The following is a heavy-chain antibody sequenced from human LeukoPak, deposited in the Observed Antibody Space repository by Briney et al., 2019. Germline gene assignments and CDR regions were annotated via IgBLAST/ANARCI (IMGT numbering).Heavy chain of an antibody. CDR2: IKQDGSEK. J-gene: IGHJ4*02. V-gene: IGHV3-7*01. CDR1: GLTFSSYW. CDR3: AKVAKYYYGSETYYFFEH. D-gene: IGHD3-10*01. Sequence: PGGSLRLSCAASGLTFSSYWMSWVRQAPGKGLEWVANIKQDGSEKHYVDSVKGRFTISRDNAKNSLYLQMNSLRVEDTAVYYCAKVAKYYYGSETYYFFEHWGQGTPVTASS.